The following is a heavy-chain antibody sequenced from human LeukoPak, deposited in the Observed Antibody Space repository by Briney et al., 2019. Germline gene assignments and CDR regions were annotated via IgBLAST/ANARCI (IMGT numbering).Heavy chain of an antibody. V-gene: IGHV3-23*01. CDR3: AKRIGGVNSFEH. Sequence: GGSLRLSCAASGFTFSSYAMSWVRQAPGKGLEWVSVICVGSDTTYYADSVKGRFIISRDYSKNTLYLQTNSLRAEDTDVYYCAKRIGGVNSFEHWGQGTLVTVSS. CDR1: GFTFSSYA. J-gene: IGHJ4*02. D-gene: IGHD3-16*01. CDR2: ICVGSDTT.